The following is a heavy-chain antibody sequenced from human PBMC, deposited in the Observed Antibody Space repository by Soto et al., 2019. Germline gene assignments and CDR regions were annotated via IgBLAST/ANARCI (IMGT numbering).Heavy chain of an antibody. V-gene: IGHV3-11*01. CDR1: GFSFSGSY. CDR2: ISGNGETT. D-gene: IGHD3-10*01. J-gene: IGHJ4*02. Sequence: GGSLRLSCAASGFSFSGSYMTWIRQAPGKGLEWVSKISGNGETTYYADSVRGRFTISRDNAKNSLYLQMNSLRAEDTAVYFCARAPYYYASGLWGQGTLVTVSS. CDR3: ARAPYYYASGL.